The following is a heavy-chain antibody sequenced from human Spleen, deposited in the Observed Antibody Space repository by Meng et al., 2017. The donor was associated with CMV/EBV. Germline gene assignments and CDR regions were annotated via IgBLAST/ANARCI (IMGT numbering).Heavy chain of an antibody. V-gene: IGHV4-38-2*02. CDR2: IYHTGST. CDR1: GYSIRSGYY. Sequence: GSLGLSCTVSGYSIRSGYYWGWIRQPPGKGLEWIGSIYHTGSTYYSMSLKSRLTISVDTSRNQFSLHLTSVTAADTAVYYCARFTRYYDILTGSGYFESWGQGTLVTVSS. CDR3: ARFTRYYDILTGSGYFES. D-gene: IGHD3-9*01. J-gene: IGHJ4*02.